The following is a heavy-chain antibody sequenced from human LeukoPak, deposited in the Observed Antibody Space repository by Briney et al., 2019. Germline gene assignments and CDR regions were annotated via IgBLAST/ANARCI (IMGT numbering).Heavy chain of an antibody. Sequence: RGSLRLSCVASDFTFTNSWMSWVRQAPGKGLEWVADIKPDGSDTGYVDSVKGRLTISRDNAKNSLYLQMDSLRVEDTAVYYCVRGTRLADRWGQGTLVTVSS. CDR1: DFTFTNSW. CDR2: IKPDGSDT. D-gene: IGHD1-7*01. J-gene: IGHJ5*02. V-gene: IGHV3-7*01. CDR3: VRGTRLADR.